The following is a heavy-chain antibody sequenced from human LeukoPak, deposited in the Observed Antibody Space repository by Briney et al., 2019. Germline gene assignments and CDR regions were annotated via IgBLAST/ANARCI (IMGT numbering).Heavy chain of an antibody. CDR2: IYYSGST. CDR3: ARDGRGGYSSGWYQDY. Sequence: PSETLSLTCTVSGGSISSSSYYWGWIRQPPGKGLEWIGSIYYSGSTYYNPSLKSRVTISVDTSKNQFPLKLSSVTAADTAVYYCARDGRGGYSSGWYQDYWGQGTLVTVSS. D-gene: IGHD6-19*01. J-gene: IGHJ4*02. CDR1: GGSISSSSYY. V-gene: IGHV4-39*06.